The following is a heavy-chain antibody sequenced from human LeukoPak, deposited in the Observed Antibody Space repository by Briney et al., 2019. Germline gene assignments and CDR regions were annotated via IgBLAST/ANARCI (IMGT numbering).Heavy chain of an antibody. J-gene: IGHJ5*02. D-gene: IGHD6-19*01. V-gene: IGHV4-4*02. CDR1: GGSISSSNW. CDR2: IYHSGST. CDR3: ARVQQWLVLGWFDP. Sequence: PSGTLSLTCAVSGGSISSSNWWSWVRQPPGKGLEWIGEIYHSGSTNYNPSLKSRVTISVDKSKNQFSLKLSSVTAADTAVYYCARVQQWLVLGWFDPWGQGTLVTVSP.